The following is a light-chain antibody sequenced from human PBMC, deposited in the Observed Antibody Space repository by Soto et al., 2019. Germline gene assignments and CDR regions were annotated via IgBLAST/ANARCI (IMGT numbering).Light chain of an antibody. V-gene: IGLV2-11*01. CDR2: DVS. CDR1: SSDVGGYDY. J-gene: IGLJ3*02. Sequence: QSALTQPRSVSGSPGQSVTISCTGTSSDVGGYDYVSWYQHHPGKAPKLMISDVSKRPSGVPDRFSGSKSGNTASLTISGLQAEDEADYYCCSYAGSYSFLVFGGGTTLTVL. CDR3: CSYAGSYSFLV.